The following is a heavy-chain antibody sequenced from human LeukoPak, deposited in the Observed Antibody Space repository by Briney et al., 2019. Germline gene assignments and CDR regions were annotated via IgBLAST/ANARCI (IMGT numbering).Heavy chain of an antibody. Sequence: GGSLRLSCAASGFTFSSYSMNWVRQAPGKGLEWVSSISSSSSYIYYADSVRGRFTISRDNAKNSLYLQMNSLRAEDTAVYYCARDGVTMTDYWGQGTLVTVSS. CDR1: GFTFSSYS. V-gene: IGHV3-21*01. J-gene: IGHJ4*02. D-gene: IGHD3-10*01. CDR2: ISSSSSYI. CDR3: ARDGVTMTDY.